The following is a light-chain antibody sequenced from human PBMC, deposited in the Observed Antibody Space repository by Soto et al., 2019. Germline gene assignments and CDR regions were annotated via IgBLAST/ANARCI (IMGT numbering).Light chain of an antibody. Sequence: ELVLAQSPGTLSLSPGERATLSCRASQSVGNRYLAWHQQKPGQAPRLLVYGASSRATGIPDRFSGSGSETDFTLTISRLEPEDVAVYYCQQYDTSPPTFGQGTKVDIK. CDR2: GAS. CDR1: QSVGNRY. V-gene: IGKV3-20*01. CDR3: QQYDTSPPT. J-gene: IGKJ1*01.